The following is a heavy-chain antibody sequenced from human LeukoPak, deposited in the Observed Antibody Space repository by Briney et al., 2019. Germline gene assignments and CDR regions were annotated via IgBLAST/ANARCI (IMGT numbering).Heavy chain of an antibody. D-gene: IGHD3-10*01. CDR3: ARLRYGSGSYYGGFIYYFDY. J-gene: IGHJ4*02. CDR1: GYTFTGYY. CDR2: INPNSGGT. Sequence: GASVKVSCKASGYTFTGYYMHWVRQAPGQGLEWMGWINPNSGGTNYAQKFQGRVTMTRDTSISTAYMELSRLRSDDTAVYYCARLRYGSGSYYGGFIYYFDYWGQETLVTVSS. V-gene: IGHV1-2*02.